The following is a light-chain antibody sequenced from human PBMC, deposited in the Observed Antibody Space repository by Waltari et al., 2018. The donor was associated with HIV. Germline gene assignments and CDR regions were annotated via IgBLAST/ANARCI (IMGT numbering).Light chain of an antibody. CDR1: QDIGSY. CDR2: VAS. J-gene: IGKJ1*01. CDR3: QQSYTTPRT. V-gene: IGKV1-39*01. Sequence: DIQMTQSPSSLSASVGDRITISCRASQDIGSYLNWYRHRPGTAPQLLIYVASNLQTGVPSRFRASVSGTEFSLSIDGLQRDDFATYFCQQSYTTPRTFGLGTEVE.